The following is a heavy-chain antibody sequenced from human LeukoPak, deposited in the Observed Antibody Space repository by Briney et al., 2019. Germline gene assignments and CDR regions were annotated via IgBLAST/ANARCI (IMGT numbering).Heavy chain of an antibody. V-gene: IGHV1-8*02. Sequence: ASVTVSCKASGYTFTGYYMHWVRQAPGQGLEWMGWMNPNSGNTGYAQKFQGRVTMTRNTSISTAYMELSSLRSEDTAVYYCARPAGTPWDWFDPWGQGTLVTVSS. CDR3: ARPAGTPWDWFDP. CDR2: MNPNSGNT. CDR1: GYTFTGYY. J-gene: IGHJ5*02. D-gene: IGHD6-13*01.